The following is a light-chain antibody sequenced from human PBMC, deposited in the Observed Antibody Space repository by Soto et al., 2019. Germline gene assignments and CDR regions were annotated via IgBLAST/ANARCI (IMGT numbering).Light chain of an antibody. CDR2: GAS. V-gene: IGKV1-5*01. CDR3: QQYETFSGT. Sequence: PSTLSASVGDTVTVTCRASQSVSGWLAWYQQKPGEAPKLLIYGASALPRGVPSRFSGSGSGTKFTLTIASLQPDDFATYYCQQYETFSGTFGPGTKVDIK. CDR1: QSVSGW. J-gene: IGKJ1*01.